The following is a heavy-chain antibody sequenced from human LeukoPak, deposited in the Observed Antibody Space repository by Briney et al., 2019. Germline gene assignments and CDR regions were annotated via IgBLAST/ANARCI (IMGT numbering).Heavy chain of an antibody. CDR2: ISYDGSNK. CDR3: ARSRVGASYDAFDV. Sequence: PGRSLRLSCAASGFTFSSYGMHWVRQAPGKGLEWVAVISYDGSNKYYADSVKGRFTVSRDNSKNTLYLQMNSLRAEDTAVYYCARSRVGASYDAFDVWGQGTMVTVSS. CDR1: GFTFSSYG. V-gene: IGHV3-30*03. D-gene: IGHD1-26*01. J-gene: IGHJ3*01.